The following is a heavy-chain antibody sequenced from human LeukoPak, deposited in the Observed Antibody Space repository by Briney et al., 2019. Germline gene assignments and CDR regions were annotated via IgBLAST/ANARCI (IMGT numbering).Heavy chain of an antibody. D-gene: IGHD3-3*01. CDR1: GGSISSGSYY. Sequence: SETLSLTCTVSGGSISSGSYYWSWIRRPAGKGLEWIGRIYTSGSTNYNPSLKSRVTISVDTSKNQFSLKLSSVTAADTAVYYCAREESSRYYDFWSGYGYYYYYMDVWGKGTTVTVSS. V-gene: IGHV4-61*02. CDR2: IYTSGST. J-gene: IGHJ6*03. CDR3: AREESSRYYDFWSGYGYYYYYMDV.